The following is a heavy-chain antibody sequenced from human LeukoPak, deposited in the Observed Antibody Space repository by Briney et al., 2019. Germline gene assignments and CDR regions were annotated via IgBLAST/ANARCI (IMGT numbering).Heavy chain of an antibody. D-gene: IGHD5-24*01. CDR2: ISSSSSHI. V-gene: IGHV3-21*01. CDR1: GFTFSSYS. CDR3: ARGATAFDY. J-gene: IGHJ4*02. Sequence: GGSLRLSCAASGFTFSSYSINWVRQAPGKGLEWVSSISSSSSHIYYADSVKGRFTISRDNAKNSLYLQMNSLRAEDTAVYYCARGATAFDYWGQGTLVTVSS.